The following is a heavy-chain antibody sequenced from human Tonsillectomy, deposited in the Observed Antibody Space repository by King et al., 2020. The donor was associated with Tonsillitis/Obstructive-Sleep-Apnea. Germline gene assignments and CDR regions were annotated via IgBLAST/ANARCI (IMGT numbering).Heavy chain of an antibody. Sequence: VQLVESGSELKKPGASVKVSCKASGYPFITYDLNWVRQAPGQGLEWMGWINTNTGNPTYAQGFTGRFVFSLDTSVSTTNLQISSLKVEDTAVYYCVRGAPQDYSEQGLDYWGQGTLVTVSS. CDR1: GYPFITYD. J-gene: IGHJ4*02. V-gene: IGHV7-4-1*02. CDR3: VRGAPQDYSEQGLDY. D-gene: IGHD4-11*01. CDR2: INTNTGNP.